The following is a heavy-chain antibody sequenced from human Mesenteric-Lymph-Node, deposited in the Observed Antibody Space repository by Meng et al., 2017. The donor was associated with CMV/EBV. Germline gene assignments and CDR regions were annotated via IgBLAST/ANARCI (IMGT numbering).Heavy chain of an antibody. Sequence: GGSLRLSCAASGFTVSSYSMNWIRQAPGKGLEWVSSISGTTDSLYHADSVKGRFTISRDNAKNSVFLQMNSLRAEDTAVYYCARDLYCSSISCYTGDYFDYWGRGTLVTVSS. CDR3: ARDLYCSSISCYTGDYFDY. J-gene: IGHJ4*02. V-gene: IGHV3-21*06. CDR2: ISGTTDSL. D-gene: IGHD2-2*01. CDR1: GFTVSSYS.